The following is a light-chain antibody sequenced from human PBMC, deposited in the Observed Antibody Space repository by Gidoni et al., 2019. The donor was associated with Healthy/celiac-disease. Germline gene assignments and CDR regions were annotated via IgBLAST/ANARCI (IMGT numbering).Light chain of an antibody. CDR1: QSISSY. CDR2: AAA. J-gene: IGKJ1*01. Sequence: DIPMTQSPSSLSASVGDRVTITLRASQSISSYLYWYQQKPGKAPKLLIYAAASLQSGVPSRFSGSGSGTDFTLTISSLQPEDFATYYCQQSYSTPRTFGQGTKVEIK. CDR3: QQSYSTPRT. V-gene: IGKV1-39*01.